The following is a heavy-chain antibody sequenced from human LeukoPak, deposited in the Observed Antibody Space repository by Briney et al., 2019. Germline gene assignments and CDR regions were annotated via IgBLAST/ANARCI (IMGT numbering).Heavy chain of an antibody. CDR1: GFTFSSYA. D-gene: IGHD3-10*01. J-gene: IGHJ4*02. CDR2: ISYDGSNK. CDR3: ARDFGGSGSYYNPHFDY. Sequence: GRSLRLSCAASGFTFSSYAMHWVRQAPGKGLEWVAVISYDGSNKYYADSVKGRFTISRDNSKNTLYLQMNSLRAEDTAVYYCARDFGGSGSYYNPHFDYWGQGTLVTVSS. V-gene: IGHV3-30-3*01.